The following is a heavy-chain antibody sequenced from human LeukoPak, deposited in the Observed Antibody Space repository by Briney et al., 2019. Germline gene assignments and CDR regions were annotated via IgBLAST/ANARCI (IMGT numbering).Heavy chain of an antibody. D-gene: IGHD3-22*01. V-gene: IGHV3-48*01. J-gene: IGHJ4*02. CDR2: ISSSSSTI. Sequence: QPWGSLRLSCAASGITFSTLSMNWVRQAPGKGLEWVSYISSSSSTIYYADSVKGRFTISRDNAKNSLYLQMNSLRAEDTAVYYCARGSTYYDSSGQVPFDYWGQGTLVTVSS. CDR3: ARGSTYYDSSGQVPFDY. CDR1: GITFSTLS.